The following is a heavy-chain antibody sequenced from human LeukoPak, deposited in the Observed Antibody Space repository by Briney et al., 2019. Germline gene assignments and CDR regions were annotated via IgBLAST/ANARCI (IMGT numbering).Heavy chain of an antibody. V-gene: IGHV3-21*01. D-gene: IGHD5-12*01. CDR1: GFTFSSYS. CDR2: ISSSSSYI. Sequence: PGGSLRLSCAASGFTFSSYSMNWVRQAPGKGLEWVSSISSSSSYIYYADSVKGRFTISRDNAKNSLYLQMNSLRAEDTAVYYCARGFVKMDTRGYSGYDVFDYWGQGTLVTVSS. J-gene: IGHJ4*02. CDR3: ARGFVKMDTRGYSGYDVFDY.